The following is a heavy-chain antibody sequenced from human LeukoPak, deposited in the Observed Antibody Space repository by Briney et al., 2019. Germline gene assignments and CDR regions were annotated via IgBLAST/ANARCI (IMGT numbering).Heavy chain of an antibody. V-gene: IGHV3-23*01. Sequence: GGSLRLSCAASGFTFSSYAMSWVRQAPGKGLEWVSAISGSGGSTYYADSAKGRFTISRDNSKNTLYLQMNSLRAEDTAVYYCAKWELPRGGYFDYWGQGTLVTVSS. CDR2: ISGSGGST. D-gene: IGHD1-26*01. J-gene: IGHJ4*02. CDR3: AKWELPRGGYFDY. CDR1: GFTFSSYA.